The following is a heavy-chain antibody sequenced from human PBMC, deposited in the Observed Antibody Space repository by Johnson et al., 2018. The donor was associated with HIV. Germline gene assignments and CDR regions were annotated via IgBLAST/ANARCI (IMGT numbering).Heavy chain of an antibody. CDR1: GFTFSSYG. V-gene: IGHV3-33*01. CDR3: ARGGLGFQNIHDPLDI. D-gene: IGHD1/OR15-1a*01. J-gene: IGHJ3*02. Sequence: QVQLVESGGGVVQPGRSLRLSCAASGFTFSSYGMHWVRQAPGKGLEWVAVIWYDGSNKYYADSVKGRFTISRDKSKNTLYLQMNSLRAEDTALYYCARGGLGFQNIHDPLDIWGQGTMVTVSS. CDR2: IWYDGSNK.